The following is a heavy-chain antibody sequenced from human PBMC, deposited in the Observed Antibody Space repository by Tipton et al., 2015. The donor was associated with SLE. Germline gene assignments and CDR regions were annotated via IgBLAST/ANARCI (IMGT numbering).Heavy chain of an antibody. CDR2: IYSSGNT. CDR1: GGSISSHY. D-gene: IGHD3-16*01. CDR3: ARDPPSSYYYGMDV. J-gene: IGHJ6*02. V-gene: IGHV4-4*07. Sequence: TLSLTCTVSGGSISSHYWSWIRQPPGKGLEWIGSIYSSGNTHYNPSLKSRVTMSVDTSKNQFSLKLSPVTAADTAVYYCARDPPSSYYYGMDVWGQGTTVTVSS.